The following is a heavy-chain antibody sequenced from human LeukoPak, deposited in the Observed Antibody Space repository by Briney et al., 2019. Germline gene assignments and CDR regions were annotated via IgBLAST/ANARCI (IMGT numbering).Heavy chain of an antibody. Sequence: GGSLRLSCAASGFTFSTYWMHWVRQAPGMGLVWVSRMNSDGTDTTYADSVRGRFTISRDNSKNTLYLQMNSLRAEDTAVYYRTRDGSDYNDLSVDYFDSWGQGTLVTVSS. D-gene: IGHD5-12*01. V-gene: IGHV3-74*01. CDR1: GFTFSTYW. J-gene: IGHJ4*02. CDR2: MNSDGTDT. CDR3: TRDGSDYNDLSVDYFDS.